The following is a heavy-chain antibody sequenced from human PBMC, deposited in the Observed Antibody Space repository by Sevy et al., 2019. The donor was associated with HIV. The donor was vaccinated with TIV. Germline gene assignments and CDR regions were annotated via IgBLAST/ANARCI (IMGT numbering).Heavy chain of an antibody. CDR3: ARRGRDGYNYFDY. Sequence: GESLKISCKGSGYSFTSYWIGWVRQMPGKGRGWMGIIYLGDSDTRYSPSFQGQVPISADKSISTAYLQWSSLKASDTAMYYCARRGRDGYNYFDYWGQGTLVTVSS. D-gene: IGHD2-21*01. J-gene: IGHJ4*02. CDR2: IYLGDSDT. CDR1: GYSFTSYW. V-gene: IGHV5-51*01.